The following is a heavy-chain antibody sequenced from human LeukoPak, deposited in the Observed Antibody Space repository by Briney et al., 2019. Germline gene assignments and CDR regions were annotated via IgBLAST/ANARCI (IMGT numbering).Heavy chain of an antibody. CDR3: GRGDGYLVDH. J-gene: IGHJ4*02. CDR2: INQGGSER. D-gene: IGHD5-24*01. Sequence: GGSLRLSCAASGFTFSSYAMSWVRQAPGKGLEWVANINQGGSERNHVDSVKGRFTISRDDARTSLFLQMNSLRAEDTGVYYCGRGDGYLVDHWGQGTLVTVST. CDR1: GFTFSSYA. V-gene: IGHV3-7*01.